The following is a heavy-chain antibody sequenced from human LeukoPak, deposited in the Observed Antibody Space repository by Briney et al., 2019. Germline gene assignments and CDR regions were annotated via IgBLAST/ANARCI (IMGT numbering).Heavy chain of an antibody. V-gene: IGHV3-21*04. J-gene: IGHJ4*02. Sequence: PGGSLRLSCAVSGFTFSSYSMNWVRQAPGKGLEWVSSISSSGSYIYYADSVKGRFTISRDNAKNSLYLQMNSLRAEDTAVYYCARDCSGGSCYPAYWGQGTLVTVSS. CDR1: GFTFSSYS. CDR2: ISSSGSYI. CDR3: ARDCSGGSCYPAY. D-gene: IGHD2-15*01.